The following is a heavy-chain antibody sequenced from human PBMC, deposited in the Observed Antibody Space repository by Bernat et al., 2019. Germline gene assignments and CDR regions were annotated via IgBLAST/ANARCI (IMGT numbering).Heavy chain of an antibody. Sequence: QVQLVQSGAEVKKPGSSVKVSCKASGGTFSSYAISWVRQAPGQGLEWMGRIIPILGTANYAQKFQGRVTITADESTSTAYMELSSLRSEDTAVYYCARDPDSSIPLANAFDIWGQGTMVTVSS. V-gene: IGHV1-69*11. J-gene: IGHJ3*02. CDR2: IIPILGTA. D-gene: IGHD6-13*01. CDR1: GGTFSSYA. CDR3: ARDPDSSIPLANAFDI.